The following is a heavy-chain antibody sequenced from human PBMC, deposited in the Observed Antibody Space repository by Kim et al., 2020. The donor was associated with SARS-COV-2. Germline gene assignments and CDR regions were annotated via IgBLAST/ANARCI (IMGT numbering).Heavy chain of an antibody. Sequence: GGSLRLSCEGSGFTFDDYAMHWVRQAPGKGLEWVAGISWNSGTMDYVDSVKGRFTISRDNAKNSLFLQMNSLRDEDTALYYCGKDTFSSGHYTAGWVDAWGQGTLVTVSS. V-gene: IGHV3-9*01. CDR3: GKDTFSSGHYTAGWVDA. CDR1: GFTFDDYA. CDR2: ISWNSGTM. J-gene: IGHJ5*02. D-gene: IGHD3-22*01.